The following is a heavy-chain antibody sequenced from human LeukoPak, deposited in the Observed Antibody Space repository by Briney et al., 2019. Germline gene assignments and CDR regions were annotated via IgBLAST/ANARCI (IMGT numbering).Heavy chain of an antibody. CDR1: GFTFISYA. CDR3: ARDLELVYYDSSGYDY. D-gene: IGHD3-22*01. CDR2: ISYVGSNK. J-gene: IGHJ4*02. Sequence: SLRLSCAPPGFTFISYATQWGRPAPGKRGGWVAVISYVGSNKYYADSVKVRFTISRDNAKTTLYLQMNSLRAEDTAVYYCARDLELVYYDSSGYDYWGQGTLVIVSS. V-gene: IGHV3-30-3*01.